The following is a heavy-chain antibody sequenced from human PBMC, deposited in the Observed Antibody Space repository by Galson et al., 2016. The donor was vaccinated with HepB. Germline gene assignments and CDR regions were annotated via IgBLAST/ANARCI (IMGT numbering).Heavy chain of an antibody. CDR2: MSGSTIYT. D-gene: IGHD2-2*01. CDR1: GFTFSDHY. CDR3: ARERDYCDSTGCYSSYFDY. Sequence: SLRLSCAASGFTFSDHYMMWIRQAPGKGLEWVSYMSGSTIYTNYADSVKGRFTISRDNGKDSLYLQMDSLRAEDTAVYYCARERDYCDSTGCYSSYFDYWGRGTLVTVSS. J-gene: IGHJ4*01. V-gene: IGHV3-11*06.